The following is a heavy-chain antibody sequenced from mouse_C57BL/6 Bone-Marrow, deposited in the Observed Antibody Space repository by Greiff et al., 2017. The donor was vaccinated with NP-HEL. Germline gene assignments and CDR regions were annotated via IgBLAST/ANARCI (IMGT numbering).Heavy chain of an antibody. CDR1: GYTFTSYW. CDR3: ASDGGYGSSYVNY. Sequence: QVQLQQPGAELVKPGASVKLSCKASGYTFTSYWMQWVKQRPGQGLEWIGEIDPSDSYTNYNQKFKGKATLTVDTSSSTAYMQLSSLTSEDSAVYYCASDGGYGSSYVNYWGQGTTLTVSS. V-gene: IGHV1-50*01. J-gene: IGHJ2*01. D-gene: IGHD1-1*01. CDR2: IDPSDSYT.